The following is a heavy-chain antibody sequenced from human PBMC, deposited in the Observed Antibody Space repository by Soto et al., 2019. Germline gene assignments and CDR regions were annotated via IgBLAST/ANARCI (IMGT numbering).Heavy chain of an antibody. CDR3: AREGGHHYGLGRGHPFDS. J-gene: IGHJ5*01. CDR1: GGTFNRYA. CDR2: IIAMFRSA. V-gene: IGHV1-69*01. D-gene: IGHD4-17*01. Sequence: QVQLVQSGAEVKKSGSSVKVSCKASGGTFNRYAISWVRQAPGQGLEWMGGIIAMFRSANYAQKFQGRVTITADESTTTAYMEMSSLRSDDTAVYYCAREGGHHYGLGRGHPFDSWGQGTRVTVSS.